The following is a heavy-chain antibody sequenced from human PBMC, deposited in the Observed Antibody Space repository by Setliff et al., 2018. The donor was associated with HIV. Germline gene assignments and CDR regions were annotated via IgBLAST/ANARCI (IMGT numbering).Heavy chain of an antibody. CDR2: MNPNSGNT. Sequence: ASVKVSCKASGYTFTNYDINWVRQATGQGLEWMGWMNPNSGNTGYAQKFQGRVTMTRNTSISTAYMELSSLRSEDMAVYYCARERDSNGYQFDYWGQGTLVTVSS. J-gene: IGHJ4*02. CDR3: ARERDSNGYQFDY. D-gene: IGHD3-22*01. CDR1: GYTFTNYD. V-gene: IGHV1-8*02.